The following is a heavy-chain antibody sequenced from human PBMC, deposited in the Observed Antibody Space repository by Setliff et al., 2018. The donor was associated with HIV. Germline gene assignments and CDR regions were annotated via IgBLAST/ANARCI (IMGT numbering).Heavy chain of an antibody. D-gene: IGHD3-10*01. CDR1: GYTFTNYD. V-gene: IGHV1-8*01. CDR2: MNPNSGNT. CDR3: GRGVLYGLSEY. J-gene: IGHJ4*02. Sequence: ASVKVSCKASGYTFTNYDINWVRQATGQGLEWMGWMNPNSGNTGYAQKFQGRVTITADRSSNTAYMEIMSLRSDDTATYYCGRGVLYGLSEYWGPGSLVTVSS.